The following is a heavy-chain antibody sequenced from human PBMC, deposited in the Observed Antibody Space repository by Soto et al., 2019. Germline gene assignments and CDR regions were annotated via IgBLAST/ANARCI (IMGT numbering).Heavy chain of an antibody. V-gene: IGHV4-59*01. J-gene: IGHJ4*02. CDR2: IYYSGST. D-gene: IGHD6-19*01. CDR1: GGSISSYY. Sequence: SETLSLTCTVSGGSISSYYWSWIRQPPGKGLEWIGYIYYSGSTNYNPSLKSRVTISVDTSKNQFSLKLSSVTAADTAVYYCARVYSSGWYYFDYWGQGTLVTVSS. CDR3: ARVYSSGWYYFDY.